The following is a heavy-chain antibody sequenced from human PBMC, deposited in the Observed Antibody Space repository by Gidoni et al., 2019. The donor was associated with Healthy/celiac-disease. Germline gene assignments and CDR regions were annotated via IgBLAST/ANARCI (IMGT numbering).Heavy chain of an antibody. D-gene: IGHD3-22*01. CDR2: ISYDGSNK. J-gene: IGHJ6*02. Sequence: QVQLVESGGGVVQPGRSLRLSCAASGFTFSSYAMHWVRQAPGKGLECVAVISYDGSNKYYADSVKGRFTISRDNSKNTLYLQMNSLRAEDTAVYYCARDIAIQNYYYKRDVWGQGTTVTVSS. CDR1: GFTFSSYA. CDR3: ARDIAIQNYYYKRDV. V-gene: IGHV3-30-3*01.